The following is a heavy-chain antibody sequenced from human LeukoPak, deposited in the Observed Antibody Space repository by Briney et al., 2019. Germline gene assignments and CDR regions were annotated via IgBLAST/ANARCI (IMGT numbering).Heavy chain of an antibody. V-gene: IGHV3-23*01. J-gene: IGHJ6*02. CDR3: ARQIGGNYYYYGMDV. CDR1: GFTFSSYA. D-gene: IGHD2-15*01. Sequence: GGSLRHSCAASGFTFSSYAVSWVRQAPGNGLGWVSHISATGGTTYYADSVKGRFTISRDNSKNTLYLQMNSLRAEDTALYYCARQIGGNYYYYGMDVWGQGTTVTVSS. CDR2: ISATGGTT.